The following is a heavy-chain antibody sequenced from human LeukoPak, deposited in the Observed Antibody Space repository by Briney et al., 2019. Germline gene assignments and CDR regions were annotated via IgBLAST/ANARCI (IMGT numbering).Heavy chain of an antibody. Sequence: GGSLRLSCAASGFTFSSYGMHWVRQAPGKGLDWVAVISYDGSNKYYADSVKGRFTISRDNSKNTLYLQMNSLRAEDTAVYYCAKDQVVAGLKAEYYFDYWGQGTLVTVSS. CDR3: AKDQVVAGLKAEYYFDY. D-gene: IGHD6-19*01. CDR2: ISYDGSNK. CDR1: GFTFSSYG. J-gene: IGHJ4*02. V-gene: IGHV3-30*18.